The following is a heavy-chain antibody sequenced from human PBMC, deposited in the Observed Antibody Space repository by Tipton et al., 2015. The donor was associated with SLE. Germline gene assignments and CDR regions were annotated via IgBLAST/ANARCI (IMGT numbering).Heavy chain of an antibody. CDR3: ARDGYYYGSGSYWVYYYYMDV. Sequence: SLRLSCAASGFTFSNYGIHWVRLAPGRGLEWVAVIWYDGSKDYYADFVKGRFIISRDYSKNTVHLQMSGLRGEDTAVYYCARDGYYYGSGSYWVYYYYMDVWGKGTTVTVSS. D-gene: IGHD3-10*01. V-gene: IGHV3-33*01. CDR2: IWYDGSKD. J-gene: IGHJ6*03. CDR1: GFTFSNYG.